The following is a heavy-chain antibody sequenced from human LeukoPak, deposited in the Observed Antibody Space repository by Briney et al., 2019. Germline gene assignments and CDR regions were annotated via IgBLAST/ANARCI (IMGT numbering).Heavy chain of an antibody. D-gene: IGHD3-22*01. Sequence: SVKVSCKASGGTFSSHAISWVRQAPGQGLEWMGRIIPIFGTANYAQKFQGRVTITADKSTSTAYMELSSLRSEDTAVYYCARVGDYYDSSGYFGWGQGTLVTVSS. CDR2: IIPIFGTA. CDR1: GGTFSSHA. J-gene: IGHJ4*02. V-gene: IGHV1-69*06. CDR3: ARVGDYYDSSGYFG.